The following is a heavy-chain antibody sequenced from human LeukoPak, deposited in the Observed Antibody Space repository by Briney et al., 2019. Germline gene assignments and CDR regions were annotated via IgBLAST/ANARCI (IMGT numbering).Heavy chain of an antibody. Sequence: PSQTLSLTCTVSGGSISSGSYYWSWIRQSPGKGLEWIGYIYHTGSTSYSPSLKSRVTISADTSQNQFSLKLSSVTAADTAVYYCARADMVRGVISFDYWGQGTLVTVSS. V-gene: IGHV4-61*01. D-gene: IGHD3-10*01. CDR2: IYHTGST. CDR1: GGSISSGSYY. CDR3: ARADMVRGVISFDY. J-gene: IGHJ4*02.